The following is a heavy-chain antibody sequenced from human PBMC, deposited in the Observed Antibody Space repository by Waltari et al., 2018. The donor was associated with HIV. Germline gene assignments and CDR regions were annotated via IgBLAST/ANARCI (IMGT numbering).Heavy chain of an antibody. Sequence: EVHLVESGGGSVQPGGSLRLSCVASGFPFAGYAYYWVRQAPGKGLEWVAGIDWKTNTGYADSVKGRCTISRDPAKNSLYLHMSGLRPEDTALYYCARDIGLVWFGGGMGSWGQGTLVAVSS. J-gene: IGHJ5*02. D-gene: IGHD3-10*01. CDR3: ARDIGLVWFGGGMGS. CDR2: IDWKTNT. V-gene: IGHV3-9*01. CDR1: GFPFAGYA.